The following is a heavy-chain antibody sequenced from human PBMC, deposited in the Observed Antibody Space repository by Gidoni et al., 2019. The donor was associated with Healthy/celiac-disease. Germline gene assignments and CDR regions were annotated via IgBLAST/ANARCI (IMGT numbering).Heavy chain of an antibody. D-gene: IGHD1-7*01. J-gene: IGHJ4*02. V-gene: IGHV4-34*01. CDR3: ARGRITGTTGAWY. CDR1: GGSFSGYY. CDR2: INHSGST. Sequence: QVQLQQWGAGLLKPSETLSLSGAVSGGSFSGYYWSWIRRPPGKGLEWIGEINHSGSTNYNPSLKSRVTISVDTSKNQFSLKLSSVTAADTAVYYCARGRITGTTGAWYWGQGTLVTVSS.